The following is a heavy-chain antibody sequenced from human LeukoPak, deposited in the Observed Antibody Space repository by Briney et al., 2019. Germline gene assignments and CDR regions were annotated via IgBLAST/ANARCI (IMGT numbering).Heavy chain of an antibody. V-gene: IGHV4-4*07. CDR1: GGSISSPY. D-gene: IGHD4-17*01. J-gene: IGHJ4*02. Sequence: SETLSLTCTVSGGSISSPYWTWIRQPAGKGLEWIGRFYTSGIANYNPSLKSRVTMSVDTSKNQFSLKLSSVTAADTAVYYCARAPGYGDYYFDYWGQGILVTVSS. CDR2: FYTSGIA. CDR3: ARAPGYGDYYFDY.